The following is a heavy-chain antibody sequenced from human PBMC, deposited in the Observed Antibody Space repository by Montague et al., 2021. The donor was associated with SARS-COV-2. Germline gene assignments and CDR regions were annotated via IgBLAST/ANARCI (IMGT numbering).Heavy chain of an antibody. CDR2: TSDSGST. CDR1: GGSISRYY. V-gene: IGHV4-59*12. Sequence: SETLSLTCTVSGGSISRYYWSWSRHSPGKGLQCIGYTSDSGSTDYNPSLKSRVTISIDTSKNQFSLELSSLTAADTAVYYCARWGEYYDSPYYYYAMDVWGQGTTVTVSS. J-gene: IGHJ6*02. CDR3: ARWGEYYDSPYYYYAMDV. D-gene: IGHD3-3*01.